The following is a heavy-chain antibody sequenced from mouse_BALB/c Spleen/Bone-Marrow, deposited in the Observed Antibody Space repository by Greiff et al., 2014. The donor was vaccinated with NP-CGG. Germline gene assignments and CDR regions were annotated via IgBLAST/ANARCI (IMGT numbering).Heavy chain of an antibody. J-gene: IGHJ4*01. CDR1: GVSLTSYA. CDR2: IWSGGST. CDR3: ARNVYYYGSSPMDY. Sequence: VQLQESGPGLVQPSQSLSITCTVSGVSLTSYAVHWVRQSQGKGLEWLGVIWSGGSTDYNAAFISRLSISKDNSKSQVFFKMNSLQANDTAIYYCARNVYYYGSSPMDYWGQGTSVTVSS. V-gene: IGHV2-2*02. D-gene: IGHD1-1*01.